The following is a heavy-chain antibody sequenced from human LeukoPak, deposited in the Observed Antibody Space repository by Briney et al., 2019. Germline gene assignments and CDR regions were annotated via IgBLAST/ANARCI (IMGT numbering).Heavy chain of an antibody. CDR2: IISIFGTA. Sequence: SVTVSCKASGGTFSSYAISWVRQAPGQGLEWMGGIISIFGTANYAQKFQGRVTITADESTSTAYMELSSLRSEDTAVYYCASSRPKYYYDSSGYYLGYWGQGTLVTVSS. CDR1: GGTFSSYA. V-gene: IGHV1-69*01. CDR3: ASSRPKYYYDSSGYYLGY. J-gene: IGHJ4*02. D-gene: IGHD3-22*01.